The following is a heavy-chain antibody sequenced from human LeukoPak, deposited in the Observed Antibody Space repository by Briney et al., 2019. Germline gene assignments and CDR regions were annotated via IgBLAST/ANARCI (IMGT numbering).Heavy chain of an antibody. CDR2: ISSSSSTI. CDR3: ARDPLIAAAGTPPLGYFDY. Sequence: PGGSLRLSCAGSGFTFNSYSMNWVRQAPGKGLEWVSYISSSSSTIYYADSVQGRLTISRDNAENSLYLQMNSLRAEDTAVYYCARDPLIAAAGTPPLGYFDYWGQGTLVTVSS. CDR1: GFTFNSYS. D-gene: IGHD6-13*01. V-gene: IGHV3-48*01. J-gene: IGHJ4*02.